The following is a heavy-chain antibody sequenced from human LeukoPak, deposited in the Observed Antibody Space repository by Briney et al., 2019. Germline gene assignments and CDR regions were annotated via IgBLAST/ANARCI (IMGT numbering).Heavy chain of an antibody. CDR3: AKRGYCSSTGCLPDY. D-gene: IGHD2-2*01. CDR2: ISYDGSNK. V-gene: IGHV3-30*18. CDR1: GFTFSSYG. J-gene: IGHJ4*02. Sequence: GGSLRLSCAASGFTFSSYGMHWVRQAPGKGLEWVAVISYDGSNKYYADSVKGRFTISRDNSKNTLYLQMNSLRAEDTAVYYCAKRGYCSSTGCLPDYWGQGTLVTVPS.